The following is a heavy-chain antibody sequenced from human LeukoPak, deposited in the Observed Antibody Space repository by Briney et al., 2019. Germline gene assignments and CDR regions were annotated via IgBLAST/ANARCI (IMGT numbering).Heavy chain of an antibody. CDR1: GFTIMNYV. J-gene: IGHJ5*02. CDR3: ATDWTLRGVPTFFDP. CDR2: ESGSSHTT. Sequence: HPGRSLRLSCEASGFTIMNYVMTWVRQAPGKGQEWVASESGSSHTTYYSDSVRGRFAISRDNSKNTLFLQMNSLRVEDTAVYYCATDWTLRGVPTFFDPWGQGTLVSVSS. V-gene: IGHV3-23*01. D-gene: IGHD3-10*01.